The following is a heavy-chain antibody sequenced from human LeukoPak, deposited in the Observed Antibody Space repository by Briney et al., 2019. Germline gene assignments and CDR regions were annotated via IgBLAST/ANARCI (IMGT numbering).Heavy chain of an antibody. CDR1: GGTFSSYA. CDR3: ARAHYYGSGDFDY. D-gene: IGHD3-10*01. V-gene: IGHV1-69*13. Sequence: SVKVSCKASGGTFSSYAISWVRQAPGQGLEWMGGIIPIFGTANYAQKFQGRVTITADESTSTAYMELRSLRSDDTAVYYCARAHYYGSGDFDYWGQGTLVTVSS. CDR2: IIPIFGTA. J-gene: IGHJ4*02.